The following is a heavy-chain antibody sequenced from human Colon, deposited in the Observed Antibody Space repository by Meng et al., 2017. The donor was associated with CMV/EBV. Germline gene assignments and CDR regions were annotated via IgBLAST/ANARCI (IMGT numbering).Heavy chain of an antibody. J-gene: IGHJ4*02. CDR1: GYAFIDYY. D-gene: IGHD5-18*01. V-gene: IGHV1-2*02. Sequence: ASVKVSCKASGYAFIDYYMHWVRQAPGQGLEWMGWINPNSGGTNYAQKFQGRVTMTRDTSISTAHMELSRLRSDDTAVYYCARGGTIGYSYAIDYWGQGTLVTVSS. CDR2: INPNSGGT. CDR3: ARGGTIGYSYAIDY.